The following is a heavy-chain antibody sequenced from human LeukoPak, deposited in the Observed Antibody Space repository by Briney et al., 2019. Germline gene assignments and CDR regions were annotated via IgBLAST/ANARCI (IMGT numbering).Heavy chain of an antibody. CDR1: GDSVRSGSYC. CDR2: IYSAGNT. V-gene: IGHV4-61*02. J-gene: IGHJ4*02. D-gene: IGHD1-26*01. CDR3: ARGGSPVGATNDY. Sequence: PSQTLSLTCTVSGDSVRSGSYCWNWIRQPAGKGLEWIGRIYSAGNTNYNPSLKSRATISVDTSNNQFSQKRSSVTAADTAVYYCARGGSPVGATNDYWGQGTLVTVSS.